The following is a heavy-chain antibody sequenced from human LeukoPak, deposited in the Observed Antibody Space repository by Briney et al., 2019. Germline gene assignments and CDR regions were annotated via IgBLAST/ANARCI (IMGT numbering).Heavy chain of an antibody. Sequence: GGSLRLSCAASGFTFSSYWMHWVRQAPGKGLVWVSRINSDGSSTSYADSVKGRFTISRDNSKNTLYLQMNSLRAEDTAVYYCAKDPTPTMVRGVIPYYWGQGTLVTVSS. CDR1: GFTFSSYW. CDR3: AKDPTPTMVRGVIPYY. D-gene: IGHD3-10*01. J-gene: IGHJ4*02. V-gene: IGHV3-74*01. CDR2: INSDGSST.